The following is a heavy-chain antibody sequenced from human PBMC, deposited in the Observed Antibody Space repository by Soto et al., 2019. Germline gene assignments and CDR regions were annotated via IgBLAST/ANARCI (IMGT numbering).Heavy chain of an antibody. CDR1: GFTFNNYA. D-gene: IGHD2-8*01. CDR2: ISPNGDST. V-gene: IGHV3-23*01. Sequence: GGSLRLSCAASGFTFNNYAMNWVRQAPGRGLEWVSIISPNGDSTYYADSVMGRFTISRDNSQNTVFLQMNSLRAEDTAIYFCAKVRLTDYLRYAPHLWGQGTLVTVSS. J-gene: IGHJ3*01. CDR3: AKVRLTDYLRYAPHL.